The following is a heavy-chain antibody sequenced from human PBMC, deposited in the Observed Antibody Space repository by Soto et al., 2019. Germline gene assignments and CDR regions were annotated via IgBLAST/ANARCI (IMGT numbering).Heavy chain of an antibody. J-gene: IGHJ4*02. CDR2: IYWDDDK. V-gene: IGHV2-5*02. CDR1: GFSLDTSTVG. D-gene: IGHD3-22*01. CDR3: AHRLHRSGYNSFDY. Sequence: QITLKESGPTLVKPTQTLTLTCTFSGFSLDTSTVGVGWIRQPPGKALEGLALIYWDDDKRYNPSLKNTLTITTATSSNQVVLTLTNVDPADTGTYYCAHRLHRSGYNSFDYWGQGTQVTVSS.